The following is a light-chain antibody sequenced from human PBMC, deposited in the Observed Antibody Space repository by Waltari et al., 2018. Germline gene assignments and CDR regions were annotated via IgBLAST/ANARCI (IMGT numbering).Light chain of an antibody. CDR3: QHYEGWPPWT. J-gene: IGKJ1*01. CDR2: AAS. Sequence: EIVLTQSPATLSVSPGERATLSCRASQSVSTKVAWYQQRPGLAPRLLTEAASSRATGVPARFGGSGSEPDFTLTISGLQSEDFAVYYCQHYEGWPPWTFGQGTKV. CDR1: QSVSTK. V-gene: IGKV3-15*01.